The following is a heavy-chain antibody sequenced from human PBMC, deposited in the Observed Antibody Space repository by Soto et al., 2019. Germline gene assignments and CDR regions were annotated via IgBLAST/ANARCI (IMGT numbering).Heavy chain of an antibody. Sequence: GGSLRLSCAASGFSFSSYAMSWVRQAPGKGLEWVSAISGGGGSTYYTDSVKGRFTISRDNSKNTLYLEMNSLRAEDTAVYYCAKDPFSSPSPARGRDWGQGTLVTVSS. V-gene: IGHV3-23*01. D-gene: IGHD2-2*01. CDR2: ISGGGGST. J-gene: IGHJ4*02. CDR3: AKDPFSSPSPARGRD. CDR1: GFSFSSYA.